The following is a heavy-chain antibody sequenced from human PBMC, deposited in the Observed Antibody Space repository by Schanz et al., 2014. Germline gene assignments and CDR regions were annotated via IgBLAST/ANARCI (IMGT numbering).Heavy chain of an antibody. Sequence: EVQLVESGGGLVKPGGSLRLSCAASGIDFSSYSMNWVRQAPGKGLEWVSTISTSSGYIYYADTVNGRFTNSRDNGQNSLYLQMNSLKAEDTAVYYCARSSQAGWVSIFYWTFDLWGRGALVTVSS. D-gene: IGHD3-9*01. CDR3: ARSSQAGWVSIFYWTFDL. CDR2: ISTSSGYI. V-gene: IGHV3-21*01. J-gene: IGHJ2*01. CDR1: GIDFSSYS.